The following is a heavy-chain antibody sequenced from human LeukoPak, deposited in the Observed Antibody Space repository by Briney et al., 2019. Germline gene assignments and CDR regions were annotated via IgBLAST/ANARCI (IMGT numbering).Heavy chain of an antibody. Sequence: SETLSLTCSVSGDSIFSDYFWGWIRQPPGKGLEWIGSIYHTGSTFYNPSLKSRVTISLDTSNNQFSLKLSSVTAADTAVYYCARAGSGYYDILTGFPDYGMDVWGQGTTVTVSS. V-gene: IGHV4-38-2*02. CDR1: GDSIFSDYF. J-gene: IGHJ6*02. D-gene: IGHD3-9*01. CDR2: IYHTGST. CDR3: ARAGSGYYDILTGFPDYGMDV.